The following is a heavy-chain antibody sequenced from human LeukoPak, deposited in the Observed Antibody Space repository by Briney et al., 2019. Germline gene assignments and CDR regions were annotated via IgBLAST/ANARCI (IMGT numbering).Heavy chain of an antibody. CDR1: GGTFSCYA. J-gene: IGHJ4*02. CDR2: IIPIFGTA. Sequence: GASVKVSCKASGGTFSCYAISWVRQAPGQGLEWMGGIIPIFGTANYAQKFQGRVTITADKSTSTAYMELSSLRSEDTAVYYCARDEDGYDYFYWGQGTLVTVSS. CDR3: ARDEDGYDYFY. D-gene: IGHD5-12*01. V-gene: IGHV1-69*06.